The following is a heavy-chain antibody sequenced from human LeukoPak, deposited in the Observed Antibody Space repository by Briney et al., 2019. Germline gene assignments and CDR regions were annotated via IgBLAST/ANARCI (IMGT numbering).Heavy chain of an antibody. D-gene: IGHD5-24*01. Sequence: PGGSLSLLCTASGFIYSRYEMNGVRQAPGKGLEWVSYISSSGTTIYYADSVKGRFTISRDNAKNSLYLQRNSLRAEDTADYYCARRKDGYSSNWAQRTLVTVSS. CDR2: ISSSGTTI. J-gene: IGHJ4*02. CDR3: ARRKDGYSSN. V-gene: IGHV3-48*03. CDR1: GFIYSRYE.